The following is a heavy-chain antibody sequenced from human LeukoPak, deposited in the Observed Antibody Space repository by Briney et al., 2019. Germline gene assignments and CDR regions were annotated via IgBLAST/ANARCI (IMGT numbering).Heavy chain of an antibody. Sequence: PGGSLRLSCAASGFTFSSYEMNWVRQAPGKGLEWVSYISSSGSTIYYADSVKGRFTISRDNAKNSLYLQMNSLRAEDTAVYYCARDRGYYDSSGSLGYWGQRTLVTVSS. J-gene: IGHJ4*02. D-gene: IGHD3-22*01. CDR3: ARDRGYYDSSGSLGY. CDR1: GFTFSSYE. V-gene: IGHV3-48*03. CDR2: ISSSGSTI.